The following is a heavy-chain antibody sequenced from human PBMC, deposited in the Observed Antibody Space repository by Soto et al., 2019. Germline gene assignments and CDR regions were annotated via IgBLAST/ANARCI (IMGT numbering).Heavy chain of an antibody. J-gene: IGHJ5*02. Sequence: QVRLVQSGAEVKNPGASVKASCKAIGYSFTSHYMHWVRQAPGQGLEWMGTIFPGGVNIAYAQKFEGRVPMTKDTSTSTVNMELNGLLSEDTAVYYCASDQSCPDLVWWFAPWCQGTLVTVSS. CDR2: IFPGGVNI. V-gene: IGHV1-46*03. CDR3: ASDQSCPDLVWWFAP. CDR1: GYSFTSHY. D-gene: IGHD3-16*01.